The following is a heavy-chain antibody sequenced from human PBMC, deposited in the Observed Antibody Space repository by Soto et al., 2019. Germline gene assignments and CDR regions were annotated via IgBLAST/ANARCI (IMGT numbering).Heavy chain of an antibody. D-gene: IGHD1-1*01. V-gene: IGHV3-7*05. Sequence: EVHLVESGGGLVQRGGSLRLSCAASGFTFRAYWMSWVRQAPGKGLEWVANIDQDGSGKYYVDSVRGRFTISRDNAHNSLYLQTTSLRDEDTAVYFGARRREGTGRTLDYWGQGTLVTVSS. CDR2: IDQDGSGK. CDR1: GFTFRAYW. J-gene: IGHJ4*02. CDR3: ARRREGTGRTLDY.